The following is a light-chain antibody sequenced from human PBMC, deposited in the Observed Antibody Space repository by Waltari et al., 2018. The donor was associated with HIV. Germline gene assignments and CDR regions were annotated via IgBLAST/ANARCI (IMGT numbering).Light chain of an antibody. J-gene: IGLJ1*01. Sequence: QSVLTQPPSVSEAPRQRVTIPCSGSSSNIANNAVNWYQPVPGKAPKLLIYDDDLLASVVSDRFSGSKSGTSAALASRWLQSEDEADYYCAAWDDSLNGYVFGSGTKVTVL. CDR2: DDD. CDR1: SSNIANNA. V-gene: IGLV1-36*01. CDR3: AAWDDSLNGYV.